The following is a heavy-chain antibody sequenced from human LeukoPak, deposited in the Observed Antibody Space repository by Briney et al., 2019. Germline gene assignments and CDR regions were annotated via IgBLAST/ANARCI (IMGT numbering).Heavy chain of an antibody. D-gene: IGHD4-17*01. V-gene: IGHV3-30*18. Sequence: GGSLRLSCAASGFTFSSYGMHWVRQAPGKGLEWVAAISYDGSNKYYADSVKGRFTISRDHSKNTLYLQMDSQRAEDTAVYYCAKKRGYGDYYFDYWGQGTLVTVSS. J-gene: IGHJ4*02. CDR3: AKKRGYGDYYFDY. CDR2: ISYDGSNK. CDR1: GFTFSSYG.